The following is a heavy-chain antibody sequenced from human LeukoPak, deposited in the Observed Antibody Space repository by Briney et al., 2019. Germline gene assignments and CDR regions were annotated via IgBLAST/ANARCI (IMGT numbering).Heavy chain of an antibody. CDR1: GFTFSSYG. CDR3: AREGLYSGYEWY. V-gene: IGHV3-7*01. J-gene: IGHJ4*02. Sequence: GGSLRLSCAASGFTFSSYGMHWVRQAPGKGLEWVANIKQDGSEKYYVDSVKGRFTISRDNAKNSLYLQMNSLRAEDTAVYYCAREGLYSGYEWYWGQGTLVTVSS. CDR2: IKQDGSEK. D-gene: IGHD5-12*01.